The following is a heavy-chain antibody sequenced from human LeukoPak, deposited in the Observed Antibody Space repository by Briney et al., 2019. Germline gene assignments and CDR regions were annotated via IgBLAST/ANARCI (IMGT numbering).Heavy chain of an antibody. Sequence: PSETLSLTCTVSGGSISSSSYYWGWIRQPPGKGLEWIGSIYYSGSTYYNPSLKSRVTISVDTSKNQFSLKLSSVTAADTAVYYCARDRYTRNWFDPWGQGTLVTVSS. J-gene: IGHJ5*02. CDR3: ARDRYTRNWFDP. V-gene: IGHV4-39*07. CDR1: GGSISSSSYY. D-gene: IGHD3-16*02. CDR2: IYYSGST.